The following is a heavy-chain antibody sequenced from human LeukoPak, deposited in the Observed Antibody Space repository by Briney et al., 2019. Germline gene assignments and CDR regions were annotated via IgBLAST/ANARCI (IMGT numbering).Heavy chain of an antibody. J-gene: IGHJ6*02. CDR3: ARDHITLVRGVIYYYYGMDV. CDR1: GFTFSTYS. V-gene: IGHV3-30-3*01. CDR2: ISYDGTNI. D-gene: IGHD3-10*01. Sequence: GRSLRLSCAASGFTFSTYSMHWVRQAPGKGLEWVAVISYDGTNIYYADSVKGRFTISRDNSKNTLYLQMNSLRAEDTAVYYCARDHITLVRGVIYYYYGMDVWGQGTTATVSS.